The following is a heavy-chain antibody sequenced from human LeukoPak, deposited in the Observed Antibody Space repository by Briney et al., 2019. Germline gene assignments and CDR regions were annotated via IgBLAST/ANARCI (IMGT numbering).Heavy chain of an antibody. V-gene: IGHV3-23*01. J-gene: IGHJ6*02. CDR2: ISGSGGST. CDR3: AKDLSRRNYYYYYGMDV. Sequence: GGSLRLSCAASGFTFSSYAMSWVRQAPGKGLEWVSAISGSGGSTYYADSVKGRFTISRDNSKNTLYLQMNSLRAEDTAVYYCAKDLSRRNYYYYYGMDVWGQGNTVTVSS. D-gene: IGHD3-3*02. CDR1: GFTFSSYA.